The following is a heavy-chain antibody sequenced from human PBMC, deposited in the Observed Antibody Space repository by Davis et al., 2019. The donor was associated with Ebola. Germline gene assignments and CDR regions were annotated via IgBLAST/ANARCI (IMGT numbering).Heavy chain of an antibody. CDR3: ARDKKTGGLDY. V-gene: IGHV1-18*01. Sequence: ASVKVSCKASGPFPLRYGLSWVRQAPGQGLEWMGWINPYNGDRNYAQKFRGRVTMTTDLSTNTVYLELRSLRFDDTATYYCARDKKTGGLDYWGQGTLVTVSS. CDR2: INPYNGDR. J-gene: IGHJ4*02. CDR1: GPFPLRYG. D-gene: IGHD3-16*01.